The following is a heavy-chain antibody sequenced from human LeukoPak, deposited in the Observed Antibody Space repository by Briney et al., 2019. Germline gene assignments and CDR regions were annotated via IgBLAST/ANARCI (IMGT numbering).Heavy chain of an antibody. CDR3: AKDEAVYSSGPLEY. Sequence: GGSLRLSCIASEFTFSNFGMHWVRQAPDKGLEWVAMISSDGRNGYYVDSVRGRFTISRDTSKNTLYLQMDSLRGEDTAVYYCAKDEAVYSSGPLEYWGQGTLVTVSS. J-gene: IGHJ4*02. V-gene: IGHV3-30*18. CDR2: ISSDGRNG. CDR1: EFTFSNFG. D-gene: IGHD6-25*01.